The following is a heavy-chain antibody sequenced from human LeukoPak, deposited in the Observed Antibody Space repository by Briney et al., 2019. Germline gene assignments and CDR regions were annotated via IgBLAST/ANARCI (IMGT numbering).Heavy chain of an antibody. J-gene: IGHJ4*02. CDR3: ARDSKVDGYNPFDY. CDR2: ISSSGSTI. Sequence: GGSLRLSCAASGFTFSSYEMNWVRQAPGKGLEWVSYISSSGSTIYYADSVKGRFTISRDNAKNSLYLQMNSLRAEDTAVYYCARDSKVDGYNPFDYWGQGTLVTVSS. D-gene: IGHD5-24*01. CDR1: GFTFSSYE. V-gene: IGHV3-48*03.